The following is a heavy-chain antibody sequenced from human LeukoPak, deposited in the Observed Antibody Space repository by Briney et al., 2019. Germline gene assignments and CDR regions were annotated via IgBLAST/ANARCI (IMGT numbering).Heavy chain of an antibody. CDR2: ISYDGSNK. V-gene: IGHV3-30*04. CDR3: ARGYYYHTSGYWGIDY. Sequence: PGRSLRLSCAASGFTFSSYAMHWVRQAPGKGLEGVAVISYDGSNKYYADSVKGRFTISRDNSKNTLYLQMTRLRDEDTAVYYCARGYYYHTSGYWGIDYWGQGTLVTVSS. CDR1: GFTFSSYA. D-gene: IGHD3-22*01. J-gene: IGHJ4*02.